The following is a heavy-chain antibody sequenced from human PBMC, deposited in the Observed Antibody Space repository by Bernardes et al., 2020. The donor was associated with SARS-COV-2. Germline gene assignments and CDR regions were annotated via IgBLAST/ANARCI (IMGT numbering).Heavy chain of an antibody. J-gene: IGHJ6*02. Sequence: SETLSLTCTVSGGSISSSSYYWGWIRQPPGKGLEWIGSIYYSGSTYYNPSLKSRVTISVDTSKNQFSLKLSSVTAADTAVYYCARFSGDYYYYYGMDVWGQGTTVTVSS. D-gene: IGHD4-17*01. CDR1: GGSISSSSYY. CDR3: ARFSGDYYYYYGMDV. V-gene: IGHV4-39*01. CDR2: IYYSGST.